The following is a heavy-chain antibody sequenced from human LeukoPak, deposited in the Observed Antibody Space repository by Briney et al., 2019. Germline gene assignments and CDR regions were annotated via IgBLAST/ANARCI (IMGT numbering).Heavy chain of an antibody. V-gene: IGHV3-7*01. CDR2: IKQDGSAQ. D-gene: IGHD3-9*01. CDR1: GLTFSKYW. CDR3: ARDSESWTETGPRFDY. Sequence: GGSLRLPCAVSGLTFSKYWMKWVRQAPGKGLEWVANIKQDGSAQNYVDSVKGRFTISRDNAGNSLYLQMNSLRVEDTAVYYCARDSESWTETGPRFDYWGQGTLVTVSS. J-gene: IGHJ4*02.